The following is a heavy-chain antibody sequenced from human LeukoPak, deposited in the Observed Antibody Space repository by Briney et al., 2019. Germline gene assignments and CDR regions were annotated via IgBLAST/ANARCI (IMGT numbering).Heavy chain of an antibody. CDR3: AGSTIFGVVIIHGMDV. CDR1: GGTFSSYA. V-gene: IGHV1-69*13. D-gene: IGHD3-3*01. CDR2: IIPIFGTA. J-gene: IGHJ6*02. Sequence: SVKVSCKASGGTFSSYAISWVRQAPGQGLERMGGIIPIFGTANYAQKFQGRVTITADESTSTAYMELSSLKSEDTAVYYCAGSTIFGVVIIHGMDVWGQGTTVTVSS.